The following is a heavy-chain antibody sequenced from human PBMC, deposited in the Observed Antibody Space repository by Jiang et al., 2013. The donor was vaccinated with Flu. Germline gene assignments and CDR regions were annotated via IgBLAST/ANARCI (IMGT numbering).Heavy chain of an antibody. CDR1: Y. CDR3: AGDRGYSGFDLHYFEY. D-gene: IGHD5-12*01. V-gene: IGHV4-31*02. CDR2: ISYDGST. J-gene: IGHJ4*02. Sequence: YWSWIRQHSGTGLEWIGYISYDGSTYXNPSLRSRVTISADTSKNQFSLNLTSMTAADTAVYYCAGDRGYSGFDLHYFEYWGQGALVTVSS.